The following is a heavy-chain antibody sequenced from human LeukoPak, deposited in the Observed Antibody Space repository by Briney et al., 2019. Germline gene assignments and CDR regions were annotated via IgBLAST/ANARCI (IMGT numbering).Heavy chain of an antibody. J-gene: IGHJ4*02. CDR1: GFTFSSYA. D-gene: IGHD5-12*01. CDR2: ISGSGGST. CDR3: AKDGLNSGYVTLFDY. V-gene: IGHV3-23*01. Sequence: GGSLRLSCAASGFTFSSYAMSWVRQAPGKGLEWVSAISGSGGSTYYADSVKGRFTISRDNSKNTLYLQTNSLRAEDTAVYYCAKDGLNSGYVTLFDYWGQGTLVTVSS.